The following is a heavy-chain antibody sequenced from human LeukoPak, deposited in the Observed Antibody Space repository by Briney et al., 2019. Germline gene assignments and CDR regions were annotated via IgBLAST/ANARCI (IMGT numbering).Heavy chain of an antibody. CDR3: ARVYLYYSSGSYLDFYP. J-gene: IGHJ5*02. D-gene: IGHD3-10*01. V-gene: IGHV1-18*01. Sequence: GASVKLSFTGSVYTFTRYGISWGRQAPGHGLEWMGWISGYNGNTNYAEKLQGRVTMTTDTSTSTVYMELRSLRSDDTAVYYCARVYLYYSSGSYLDFYPWGQGTLVTVSS. CDR2: ISGYNGNT. CDR1: VYTFTRYG.